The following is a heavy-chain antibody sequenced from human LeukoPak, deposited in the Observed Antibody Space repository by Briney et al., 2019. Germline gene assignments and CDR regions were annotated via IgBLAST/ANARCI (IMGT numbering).Heavy chain of an antibody. V-gene: IGHV4-34*01. CDR1: GGSFSGYY. Sequence: PSETLSLTCAVYGGSFSGYYWSWIRQPPGKGLEWIGEINHSGSTNYNPSLKSRVTISVDTSKNQFSLKLSSVTAADTAVYYCARGPWGSYRFIDYWGQGTLVTVSS. J-gene: IGHJ4*02. CDR2: INHSGST. CDR3: ARGPWGSYRFIDY. D-gene: IGHD3-16*02.